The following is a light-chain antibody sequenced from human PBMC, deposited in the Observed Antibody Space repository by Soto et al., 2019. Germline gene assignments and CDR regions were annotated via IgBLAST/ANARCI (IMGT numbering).Light chain of an antibody. J-gene: IGLJ1*01. Sequence: QSVLTQPPSASGSPGQSVTISCTGTSSDVGGYNYFSWYQQNPGKVPKLMIYEVNKRPSGVPDRFSGSKSGNTASLTVSGLQAEDEADYYCTSYAGGNNVFGTGTKGTVL. CDR2: EVN. CDR3: TSYAGGNNV. V-gene: IGLV2-8*01. CDR1: SSDVGGYNY.